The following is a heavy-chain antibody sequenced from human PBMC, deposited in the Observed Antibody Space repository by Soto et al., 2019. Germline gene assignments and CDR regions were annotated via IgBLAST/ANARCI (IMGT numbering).Heavy chain of an antibody. CDR1: GFTVSSNY. V-gene: IGHV3-66*02. J-gene: IGHJ3*02. Sequence: GGSLRLSCAASGFTVSSNYMSWVRQAPGKGLEWVSVIYSGGSTYYADSVKGRFTISRDNSKNTLYLQMNSLRAEDTAVYYCARDALTGDLNAFDIWGQGTMVTVSS. CDR3: ARDALTGDLNAFDI. CDR2: IYSGGST. D-gene: IGHD7-27*01.